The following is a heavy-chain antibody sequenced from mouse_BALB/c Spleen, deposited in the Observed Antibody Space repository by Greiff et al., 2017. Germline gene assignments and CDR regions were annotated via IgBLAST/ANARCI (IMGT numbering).Heavy chain of an antibody. D-gene: IGHD2-3*01. Sequence: EVMLVESGGGLVQPGGSLKLSCAASGFTFSSYTMSWVRQTPEKRLEWVAYISNGGGSTYYPDTVKGRFTISRDNAKNTLYLQISSLKSEDTAMYYCARRWDGYFDYWGQGTTLTVSS. CDR3: ARRWDGYFDY. CDR2: ISNGGGST. CDR1: GFTFSSYT. V-gene: IGHV5-12-2*01. J-gene: IGHJ2*01.